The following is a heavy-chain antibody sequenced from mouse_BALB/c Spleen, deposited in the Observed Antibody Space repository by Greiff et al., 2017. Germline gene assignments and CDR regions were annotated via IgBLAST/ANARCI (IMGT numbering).Heavy chain of an antibody. D-gene: IGHD2-1*01. CDR2: INPSNGRT. Sequence: QVQLQQPGAELVKPGASVKLSCKASGYTFTSYWMHWVKQRPGQGLEWIGEINPSNGRTNYNEKFKSKATLTVDKSSSTAYMQLSSLTSEDSAVYYCARLGDGNYVSPWFDYWGQGTLVTVSA. J-gene: IGHJ3*01. CDR1: GYTFTSYW. CDR3: ARLGDGNYVSPWFDY. V-gene: IGHV1S81*02.